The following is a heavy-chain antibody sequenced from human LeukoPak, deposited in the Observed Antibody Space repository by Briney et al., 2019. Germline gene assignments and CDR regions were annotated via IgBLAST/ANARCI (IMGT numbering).Heavy chain of an antibody. J-gene: IGHJ4*02. Sequence: PGGSLRLSCAASGFTFSSYSMNWVRQAPGKGLERVSSISSSSSYIYYADSAKGRFTISRDNAKNSLYLQMNSLRAEDTAVYYCARVHSYYDFWSGYIDYWGQGTLVTVSS. CDR1: GFTFSSYS. CDR2: ISSSSSYI. CDR3: ARVHSYYDFWSGYIDY. D-gene: IGHD3-3*01. V-gene: IGHV3-21*01.